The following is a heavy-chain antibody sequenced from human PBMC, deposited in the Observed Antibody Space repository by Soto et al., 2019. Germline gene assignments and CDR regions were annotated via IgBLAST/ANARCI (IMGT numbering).Heavy chain of an antibody. CDR3: MKGGDSWSGYAQH. V-gene: IGHV3-23*01. D-gene: IGHD3-3*01. CDR1: GFSFGNYV. J-gene: IGHJ1*01. CDR2: ISDSGGSS. Sequence: EVQLLQSGGGLVQPGGSLRLSCAASGFSFGNYVMNWVRQAPGKGLEWVSGISDSGGSSSSADSVKGRFTVSRDNSKNTLYLQMDSLTGDDTAVYYCMKGGDSWSGYAQHWGQGALVTVAS.